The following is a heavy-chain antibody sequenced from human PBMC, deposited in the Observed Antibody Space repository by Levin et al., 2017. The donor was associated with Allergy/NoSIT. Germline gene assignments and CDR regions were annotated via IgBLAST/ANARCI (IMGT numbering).Heavy chain of an antibody. D-gene: IGHD3-10*01. CDR1: GGSFSGYY. CDR2: INHSGST. V-gene: IGHV4-34*01. CDR3: ARTRITMVRGVMRYFDY. Sequence: GSLRLSCAVYGGSFSGYYWSWIRQPPGKGLEWIGEINHSGSTNYNPSLKSRVTISVDTSKNQFSLKLSSVTAADTAVYYCARTRITMVRGVMRYFDYWGQGTLVTVSS. J-gene: IGHJ4*02.